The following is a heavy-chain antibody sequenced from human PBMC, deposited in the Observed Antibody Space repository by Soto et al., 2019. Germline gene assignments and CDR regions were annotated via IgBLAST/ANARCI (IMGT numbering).Heavy chain of an antibody. D-gene: IGHD1-26*01. V-gene: IGHV1-3*01. J-gene: IGHJ4*02. CDR2: INAGNGNT. CDR1: GYTFTSYA. Sequence: QVQLVQSGAEVKKPGASVKVSCKASGYTFTSYAMHWVRQAPGQRLEWMGWINAGNGNTKYSQKFQGRVTITRDTSATTAYMELSSLRSEDTAVYYCSRTLVGATPADYWGQGTLVTVSS. CDR3: SRTLVGATPADY.